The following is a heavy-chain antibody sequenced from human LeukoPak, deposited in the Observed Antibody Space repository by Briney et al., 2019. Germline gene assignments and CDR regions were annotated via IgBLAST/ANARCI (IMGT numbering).Heavy chain of an antibody. CDR2: VYYNGNT. Sequence: SETLSLTCTVSGGSIDTYYWTWIRQPPGKGLEWIGFVYYNGNTNYNPSLKSRVTISVDTSKNQFSLKLSSVTAADTAVYYCARLDYYDSSALDYWGQGTLVTVSS. V-gene: IGHV4-59*08. CDR1: GGSIDTYY. D-gene: IGHD3-22*01. CDR3: ARLDYYDSSALDY. J-gene: IGHJ4*02.